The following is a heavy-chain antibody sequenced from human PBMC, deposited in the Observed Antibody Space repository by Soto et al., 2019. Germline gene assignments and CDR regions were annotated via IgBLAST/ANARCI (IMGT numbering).Heavy chain of an antibody. CDR2: INTGNGNT. Sequence: QVHLVQSGAEVKWPGASVKVSCQASGYTFNIHAIHWVRQAPGQRLEWMGWINTGNGNTKYSQNFQGRFTITRDTSASTAYMELSSLRSEDTALFFCARRWGRNFDFWGQGTLVTVSS. J-gene: IGHJ4*02. D-gene: IGHD7-27*01. V-gene: IGHV1-3*04. CDR1: GYTFNIHA. CDR3: ARRWGRNFDF.